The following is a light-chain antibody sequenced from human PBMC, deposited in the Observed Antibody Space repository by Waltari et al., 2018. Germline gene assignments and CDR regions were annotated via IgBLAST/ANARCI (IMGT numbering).Light chain of an antibody. CDR3: QQYYNYPRT. J-gene: IGKJ1*01. CDR1: QSIDTW. Sequence: DIQMTQSPSTLSASVGDRVTITCRARQSIDTWLAWYQQKPGKAPKLLIYRASSLQSGVPSGFSGSGSGTEFTLTISRLQPDDFATYYCQQYYNYPRTFGQGTKVEIK. CDR2: RAS. V-gene: IGKV1-5*03.